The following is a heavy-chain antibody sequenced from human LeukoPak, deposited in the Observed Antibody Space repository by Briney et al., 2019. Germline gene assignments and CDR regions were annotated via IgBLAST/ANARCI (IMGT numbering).Heavy chain of an antibody. J-gene: IGHJ6*03. D-gene: IGHD6-19*01. Sequence: SEALSPTCSVSGGSVTNYYWSWIRQTAGQGLEWIGRVYTRGTSNYNPSLRSRVIISVDKSANQVSLRMTSVSAADTAVYYCTSGNGGWSSPYYFYYMVVWGKGTTVTVSS. CDR1: GGSVTNYY. CDR3: TSGNGGWSSPYYFYYMVV. CDR2: VYTRGTS. V-gene: IGHV4-4*07.